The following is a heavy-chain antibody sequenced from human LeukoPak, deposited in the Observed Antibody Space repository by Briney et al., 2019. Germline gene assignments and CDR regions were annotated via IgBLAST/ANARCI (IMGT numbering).Heavy chain of an antibody. J-gene: IGHJ4*02. CDR2: IYYSGST. CDR1: GGSISSSSYS. D-gene: IGHD2-2*01. Sequence: PSETLSLTCTVSGGSISSSSYSWGWIRQPPGKGLEWIGSIYYSGSTYYNPSLKSRVTISVDTSKNQFSLKLSSVTAADTAVYYCARHAVCSSTSCYGVQLWLPPHFDYWGQGTLVTVSS. CDR3: ARHAVCSSTSCYGVQLWLPPHFDY. V-gene: IGHV4-39*01.